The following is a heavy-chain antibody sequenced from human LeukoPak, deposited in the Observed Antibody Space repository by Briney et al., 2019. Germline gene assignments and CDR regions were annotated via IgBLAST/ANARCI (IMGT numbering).Heavy chain of an antibody. J-gene: IGHJ4*02. CDR3: ISDHTGHDDY. V-gene: IGHV3-74*01. D-gene: IGHD1-1*01. Sequence: GESLRLSCAASGFSLSSYWVHWVRQAPGKGLVWVSRINIEGSTTTYADSVKGRFTISRDNAKNTVSLQMNSLRAEDTAVYYCISDHTGHDDYWGQGTLVTVSS. CDR1: GFSLSSYW. CDR2: INIEGSTT.